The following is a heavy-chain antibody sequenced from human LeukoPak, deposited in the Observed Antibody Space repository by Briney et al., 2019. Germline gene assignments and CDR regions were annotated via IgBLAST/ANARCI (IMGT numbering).Heavy chain of an antibody. D-gene: IGHD3-10*01. Sequence: GGSLRLSCAASGFTFSHYGMYWVRQAPGKGLEWVAFIRYDGSNKYYADSVKGRFTISRDNSKNTLYLQMNSLRAEDTAVYYCAKDSSTYYYGSGSYGGSVDYWGQGTLVTVSS. V-gene: IGHV3-30*02. CDR2: IRYDGSNK. CDR1: GFTFSHYG. J-gene: IGHJ4*02. CDR3: AKDSSTYYYGSGSYGGSVDY.